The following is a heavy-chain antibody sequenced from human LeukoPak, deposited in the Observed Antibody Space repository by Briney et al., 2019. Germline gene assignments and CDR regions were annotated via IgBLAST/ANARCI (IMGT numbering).Heavy chain of an antibody. CDR2: INPNSGGT. Sequence: ASVKVSCKASGYTFTRYYMHWVRQAPGQGLEWMGWINPNSGGTNYAQKFQGRVTMTRDTSISTAYMELSRLRSDDTAVYYCARDSRPRYFDWLSPPNWFDPWGQGTLVTVSS. J-gene: IGHJ5*02. D-gene: IGHD3-9*01. CDR1: GYTFTRYY. CDR3: ARDSRPRYFDWLSPPNWFDP. V-gene: IGHV1-2*02.